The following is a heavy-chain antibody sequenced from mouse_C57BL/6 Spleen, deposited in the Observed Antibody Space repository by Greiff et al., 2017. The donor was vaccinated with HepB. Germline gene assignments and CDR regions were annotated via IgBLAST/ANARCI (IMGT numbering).Heavy chain of an antibody. CDR2: IYPGDGDT. CDR3: AYSSYYALDY. D-gene: IGHD2-5*01. CDR1: GYAFSSSW. Sequence: VQLQQSGPELVKPGASVKISCKASGYAFSSSWMNWVKQRPGKGLEWIGRIYPGDGDTNYNGKFKGKATLTADKSSSTAYMQLSSLTSEDSAVYFCAYSSYYALDYWGQGTSVTVSS. J-gene: IGHJ4*01. V-gene: IGHV1-82*01.